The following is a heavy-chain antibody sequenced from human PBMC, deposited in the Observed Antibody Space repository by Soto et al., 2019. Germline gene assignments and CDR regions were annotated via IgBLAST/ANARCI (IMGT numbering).Heavy chain of an antibody. J-gene: IGHJ3*02. D-gene: IGHD3-10*01. V-gene: IGHV3-11*06. CDR2: ISSSSSYT. CDR3: ARERRLGELFHDAFDI. CDR1: GCTFSDYY. Sequence: GGSLRLSCAASGCTFSDYYMSWIRQAPGKGLEWVSYISSSSSYTNYADSVKGRFTISRDNAKNSLYLQMNSLRAEDTAVYYCARERRLGELFHDAFDIWGQGTMVTVSS.